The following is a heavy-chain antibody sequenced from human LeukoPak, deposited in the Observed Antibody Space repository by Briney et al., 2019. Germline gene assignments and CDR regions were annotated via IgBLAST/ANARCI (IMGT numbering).Heavy chain of an antibody. CDR3: ASQKGRIAVAVDY. CDR1: GFTFSSYE. CDR2: ISSSGSTT. D-gene: IGHD6-19*01. Sequence: GGSLRLSCAAYGFTFSSYEMNWVRQAPGKGLEWVSYISSSGSTTYYAASVKGRFTTSRDNAKNSLYLQMNSLRVEDTAVYYCASQKGRIAVAVDYWGQGTLVTVSS. J-gene: IGHJ4*02. V-gene: IGHV3-48*03.